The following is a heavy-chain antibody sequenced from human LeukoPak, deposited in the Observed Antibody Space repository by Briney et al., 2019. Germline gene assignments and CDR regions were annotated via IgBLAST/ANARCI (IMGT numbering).Heavy chain of an antibody. Sequence: GESLQISCKGSGYSFTSYWIGWVRQMPGKGLEWMGLIYPGYSDIRYDPSFQGLVTISDDKSISNAYLQWSSLKASDTAMYYCARLFVIPDGMDVWGQGTTVTVSS. CDR2: IYPGYSDI. V-gene: IGHV5-51*01. J-gene: IGHJ6*02. CDR3: ARLFVIPDGMDV. D-gene: IGHD2-21*01. CDR1: GYSFTSYW.